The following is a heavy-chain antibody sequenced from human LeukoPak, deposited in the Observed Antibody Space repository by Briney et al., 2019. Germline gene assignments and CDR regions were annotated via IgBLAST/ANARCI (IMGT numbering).Heavy chain of an antibody. J-gene: IGHJ4*02. D-gene: IGHD6-13*01. CDR3: ARVGLDSSSWYHPFDY. V-gene: IGHV3-30*04. CDR2: TSYDGSDK. CDR1: GFTFSSYS. Sequence: GGSLRLSCAASGFTFSSYSMHWVRQAPGKGLEWVASTSYDGSDKYYADSVKGRFTISRDRSKNTLYLQMNSLKTEDTAVYYCARVGLDSSSWYHPFDYWGQGTLVTVFS.